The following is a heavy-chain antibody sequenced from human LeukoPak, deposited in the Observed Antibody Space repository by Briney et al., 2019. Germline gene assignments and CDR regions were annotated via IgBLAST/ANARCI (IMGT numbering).Heavy chain of an antibody. V-gene: IGHV1-3*01. D-gene: IGHD6-13*01. CDR2: INAGNGDDT. CDR3: ARSGSNWSCDS. CDR1: GYAFPHYG. Sequence: VASVEVSCKASGYAFPHYGVQWVRQAPGQTLEWMGWINAGNGDDTKYSQKFQARLTMTTDTSATTVYMELNSLRSEDTAVYYCARSGSNWSCDSWGQGTLVTVSS. J-gene: IGHJ4*02.